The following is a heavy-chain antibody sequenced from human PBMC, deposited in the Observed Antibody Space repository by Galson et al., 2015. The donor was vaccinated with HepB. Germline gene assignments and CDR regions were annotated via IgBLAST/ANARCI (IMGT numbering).Heavy chain of an antibody. D-gene: IGHD5-18*01. CDR3: AMGGLYSFFY. J-gene: IGHJ4*02. CDR1: GSRFTTNW. CDR2: IYPGASDI. V-gene: IGHV5-51*01. Sequence: SGAEVKKPGESLKISCKTSGSRFTTNWIAWVRQMPGKGLEWMGLIYPGASDIRYSPSFQGQVTISADKSITTAYLQWNSLKASDTAMYYCAMGGLYSFFYWGQGTQGTVAS.